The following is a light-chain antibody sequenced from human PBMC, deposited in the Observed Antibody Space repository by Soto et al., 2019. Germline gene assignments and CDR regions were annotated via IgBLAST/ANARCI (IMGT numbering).Light chain of an antibody. CDR1: QTVRNNY. V-gene: IGKV3D-20*02. CDR3: QQRSNWPLT. Sequence: EFVLTQSPGTLSLSPGERATLSCRASQTVRNNYLAWYQQKPGQAPRLLIYDASSRATGIPDRFSGSGSGTDFTLTISSLEPEDFAVYYCQQRSNWPLTFGGGTRWIS. J-gene: IGKJ4*01. CDR2: DAS.